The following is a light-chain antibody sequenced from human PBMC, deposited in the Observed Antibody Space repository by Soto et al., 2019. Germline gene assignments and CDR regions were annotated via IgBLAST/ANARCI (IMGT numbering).Light chain of an antibody. Sequence: DIQMTQSPSSLSASVGDRVTITCRASQSISDFLNWYQQKPGKAPKLLIFRASTLQTGVPSRFSGSGSGTDFMLTISSLQPEDFATYHCQQSFRTPYTFGQVTKLEIK. V-gene: IGKV1-39*01. CDR1: QSISDF. J-gene: IGKJ2*01. CDR2: RAS. CDR3: QQSFRTPYT.